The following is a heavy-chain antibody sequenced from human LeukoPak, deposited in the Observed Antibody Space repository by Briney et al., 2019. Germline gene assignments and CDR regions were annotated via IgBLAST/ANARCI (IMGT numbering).Heavy chain of an antibody. J-gene: IGHJ4*02. CDR1: GYSIRSGYY. Sequence: PSETLSLTCTVSGYSIRSGYYGGWIRQPPGKGLGWIGSIYPSGSTYSNPSLKSRVTISVDTSKNQFSLKLSSVTAADTAVYYCARGAYNSYFDYWGQGTLVTVSS. V-gene: IGHV4-38-2*02. CDR3: ARGAYNSYFDY. CDR2: IYPSGST. D-gene: IGHD1-20*01.